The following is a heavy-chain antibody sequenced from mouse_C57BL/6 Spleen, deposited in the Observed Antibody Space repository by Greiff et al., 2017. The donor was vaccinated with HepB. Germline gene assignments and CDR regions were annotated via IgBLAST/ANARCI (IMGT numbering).Heavy chain of an antibody. CDR1: GYTFTSYW. D-gene: IGHD4-1*01. Sequence: VQLQQSGAELVMPGASVKLSCKASGYTFTSYWMHWVKQRPGQGLEWIGEIDPSDSYTNYNQKFKGKSTLTVDKSYSTAYMQLSSLTSEDSAVYYCARGPNPPDAMDYWGQGTSVTVSS. J-gene: IGHJ4*01. CDR3: ARGPNPPDAMDY. CDR2: IDPSDSYT. V-gene: IGHV1-69*01.